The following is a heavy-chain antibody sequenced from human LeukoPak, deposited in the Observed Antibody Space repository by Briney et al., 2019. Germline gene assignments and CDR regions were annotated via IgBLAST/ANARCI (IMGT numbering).Heavy chain of an antibody. Sequence: SETLSLTCTVSGGSISSGDYYWSWIRQPPGKGLEWIGYIYYSGSTYYNPSLKSRVTISVDASKNQFSLKLSSVTAADTAVYYCARGGKAAVRFDLWGRGTLVTVSS. D-gene: IGHD2-15*01. J-gene: IGHJ2*01. CDR2: IYYSGST. CDR1: GGSISSGDYY. V-gene: IGHV4-30-4*01. CDR3: ARGGKAAVRFDL.